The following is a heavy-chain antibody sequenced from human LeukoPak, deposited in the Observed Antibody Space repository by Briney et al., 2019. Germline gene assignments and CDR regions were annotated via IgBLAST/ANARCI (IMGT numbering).Heavy chain of an antibody. Sequence: GGSLRLSCAAPGFTFSSYAVSWVRQAPGKGLEWVSAISGSGGSTYYADSVKGRFTISRDNSKNTLYLQMNSLRAEDTAVYYCAKVGGWLHFDYWGQGTLVTVSS. CDR2: ISGSGGST. V-gene: IGHV3-23*01. D-gene: IGHD3-22*01. CDR1: GFTFSSYA. CDR3: AKVGGWLHFDY. J-gene: IGHJ4*02.